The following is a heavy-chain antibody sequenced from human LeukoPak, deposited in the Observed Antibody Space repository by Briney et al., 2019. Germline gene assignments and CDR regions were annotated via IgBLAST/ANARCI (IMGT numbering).Heavy chain of an antibody. D-gene: IGHD3-3*01. V-gene: IGHV3-23*01. CDR1: GFTFSSYA. CDR3: AKTLTFGVVIYYFDY. CDR2: ISGSGGST. J-gene: IGHJ4*02. Sequence: PGGSLRLSCAASGFTFSSYAMSWVRQAPGKGLEWVSAISGSGGSTYYADSVKGRFTISRDNSKNTLYLQMNSLRAEDTAVYYCAKTLTFGVVIYYFDYWGQGTLVTVSS.